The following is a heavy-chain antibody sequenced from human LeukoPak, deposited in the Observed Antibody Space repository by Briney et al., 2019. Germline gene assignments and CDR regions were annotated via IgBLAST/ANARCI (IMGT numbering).Heavy chain of an antibody. CDR3: ARLDRYCTNGVCYPDY. CDR2: TYYRSKWYN. CDR1: GDSVSSNSAA. Sequence: SQTLSLTCAISGDSVSSNSAAWNWIRQSPSRGLEWLGRTYYRSKWYNDYAVSVKSRITINPDTSKNQFSLQLNSVTPEDTAVYYCARLDRYCTNGVCYPDYWGQGTLVTVPS. J-gene: IGHJ4*02. D-gene: IGHD2-8*01. V-gene: IGHV6-1*01.